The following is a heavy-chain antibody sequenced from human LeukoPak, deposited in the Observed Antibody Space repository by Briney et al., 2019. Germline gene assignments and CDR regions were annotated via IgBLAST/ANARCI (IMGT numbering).Heavy chain of an antibody. V-gene: IGHV1-18*01. Sequence: ASVNLSCKASSYTFTIYGISCGPQAPGQGLECMVWITAYNGNTNYAQKPQGRFTITTDTSTTTAYMKLKISNSESTPGFYCARDLHYYDSSGYYIFDYWGQGTLVTVSS. CDR2: ITAYNGNT. D-gene: IGHD3-22*01. CDR3: ARDLHYYDSSGYYIFDY. CDR1: SYTFTIYG. J-gene: IGHJ4*02.